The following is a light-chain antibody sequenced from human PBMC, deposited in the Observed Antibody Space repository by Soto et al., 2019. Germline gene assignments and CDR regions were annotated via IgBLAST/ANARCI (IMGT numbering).Light chain of an antibody. CDR3: QQYNDWPTIT. J-gene: IGKJ5*01. CDR2: GAS. Sequence: EIVITQSPVTLSVSPGERATLSCRASQSVSGNLAWYQQKPGQAPRLLIYGASTRATGLPARFSGSGSGTEFTLTISSLQSEDFAVYYCQQYNDWPTITFGQGTRLEIK. V-gene: IGKV3-15*01. CDR1: QSVSGN.